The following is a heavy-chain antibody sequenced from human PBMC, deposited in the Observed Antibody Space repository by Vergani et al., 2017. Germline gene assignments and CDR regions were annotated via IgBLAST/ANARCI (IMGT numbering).Heavy chain of an antibody. CDR1: GFTFSSYG. D-gene: IGHD1-26*01. J-gene: IGHJ4*02. Sequence: QVQLVESGGGVVQPGRSLRLSCAASGFTFSSYGMHWVRQAPGKGLEWVAVISYDGSNKYYADSVKGRFTISRDNSKNTLYLQMNSLRAEDTAVYYCAKDFNSLGWELLSRVVDDWGQGTLVTVSS. CDR2: ISYDGSNK. CDR3: AKDFNSLGWELLSRVVDD. V-gene: IGHV3-30*18.